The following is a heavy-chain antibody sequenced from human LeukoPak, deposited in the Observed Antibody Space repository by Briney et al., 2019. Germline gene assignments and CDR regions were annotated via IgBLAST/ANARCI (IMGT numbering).Heavy chain of an antibody. V-gene: IGHV4-39*01. CDR2: IYYSGST. Sequence: SETLSLTRTVSGDSISSSTHFWGWIRQPPGKRLEWIGSIYYSGSTYYNPSLKSRVTISVDTSKNQFSLKLSSVTAADTAVYYCARRYYMDVWGKGTTVTISS. CDR1: GDSISSSTHF. J-gene: IGHJ6*03. CDR3: ARRYYMDV.